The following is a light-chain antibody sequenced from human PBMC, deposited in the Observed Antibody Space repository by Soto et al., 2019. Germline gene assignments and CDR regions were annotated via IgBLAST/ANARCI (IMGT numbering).Light chain of an antibody. CDR1: RGIRND. V-gene: IGKV1-39*01. CDR2: AAS. Sequence: IPVTQSPAALSASIGDRDPITCRASRGIRNDLGWYQQKPGKAPKLLIYAASSLQSGVPSRFSGSGSGTDFTLTISSLQPEDFATYYCQQSDITPWRFGHGTRVDI. CDR3: QQSDITPWR. J-gene: IGKJ1*01.